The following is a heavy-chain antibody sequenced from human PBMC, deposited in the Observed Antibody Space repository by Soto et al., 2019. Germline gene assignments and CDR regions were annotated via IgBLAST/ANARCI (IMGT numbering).Heavy chain of an antibody. J-gene: IGHJ3*02. CDR1: GYTFTSYG. CDR3: AIGGLGYCSGGSCPADAFDI. Sequence: ASVKVSCKASGYTFTSYGISWVRQAPGQGLEWMGWISAYNGNTNYAQKLQGRVTMTTDTSTSTAYMELRSLRSDDTAVYYCAIGGLGYCSGGSCPADAFDIWGKGTMVTVSS. CDR2: ISAYNGNT. D-gene: IGHD2-15*01. V-gene: IGHV1-18*01.